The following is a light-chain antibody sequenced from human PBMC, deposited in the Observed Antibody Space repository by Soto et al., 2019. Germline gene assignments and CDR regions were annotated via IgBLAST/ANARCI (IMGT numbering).Light chain of an antibody. J-gene: IGKJ5*01. Sequence: EIVLTQSPATLSLSPGERATLSCRASQSISSYLAWYQQKPGQAPRLLIYDASNRATGIPARFTGSGSATDFTLTISSLEPEDFAVYYCQQRRSWPLAFGQGTRLEIK. CDR2: DAS. CDR3: QQRRSWPLA. V-gene: IGKV3-11*01. CDR1: QSISSY.